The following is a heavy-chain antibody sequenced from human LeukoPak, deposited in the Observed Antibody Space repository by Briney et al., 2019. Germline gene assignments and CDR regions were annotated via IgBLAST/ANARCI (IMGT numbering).Heavy chain of an antibody. D-gene: IGHD6-13*01. Sequence: GASVKVSCKASGYIFSNYAINWVRQAPGQGLEWMGWISTYNGNTNYAQKLQDRVTMTTDTSTSTAYMELRSLRSDDTAMYYCAREGIRIAAAGTIDYWGQGTLVTVSS. CDR3: AREGIRIAAAGTIDY. CDR2: ISTYNGNT. J-gene: IGHJ4*02. CDR1: GYIFSNYA. V-gene: IGHV1-18*01.